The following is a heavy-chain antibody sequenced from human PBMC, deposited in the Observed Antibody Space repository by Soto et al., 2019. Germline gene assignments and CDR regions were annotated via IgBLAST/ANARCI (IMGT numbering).Heavy chain of an antibody. V-gene: IGHV3-7*01. CDR1: GFTFSGYW. CDR3: LVTTSAFGV. Sequence: GGSLRLSCAGSGFTFSGYWMNWVRQAPGKGLEWVANIKQDGSERNYVDSVKGRFTISRDNAKSSLYLQMNSLRAEDTAMYYCLVTTSAFGVWLQGTKVTVS. CDR2: IKQDGSER. J-gene: IGHJ3*01. D-gene: IGHD2-21*02.